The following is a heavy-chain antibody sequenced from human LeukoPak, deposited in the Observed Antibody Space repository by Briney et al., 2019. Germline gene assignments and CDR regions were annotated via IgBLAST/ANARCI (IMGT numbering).Heavy chain of an antibody. CDR1: DYTFTSYG. V-gene: IGHV1-18*01. J-gene: IGHJ6*02. Sequence: GASVKVSCKASDYTFTSYGISWVRQAPGQGLEWMGWISAYSGDTEYAQTLQGRVSMTTDISTNTAYMELRGLRSDDTAVYYCARQVLIAGGGYGMDVWGQGTTVTVSS. D-gene: IGHD2-15*01. CDR3: ARQVLIAGGGYGMDV. CDR2: ISAYSGDT.